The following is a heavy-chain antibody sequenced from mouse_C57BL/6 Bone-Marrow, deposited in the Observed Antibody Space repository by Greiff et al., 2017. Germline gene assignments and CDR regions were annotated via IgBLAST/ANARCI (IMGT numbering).Heavy chain of an antibody. J-gene: IGHJ3*01. Sequence: QVQLQQPGAELVKPGASVKLSCKASGYTFTSYWMQWVKQRPGQGLEWIGDIDPATSDTNYNTKFKGKATLTVDTSSSSAYMQLSSLTSEDSAVYYCARFARGFAYWGQGTLVSVSA. CDR3: ARFARGFAY. CDR1: GYTFTSYW. CDR2: IDPATSDT. V-gene: IGHV1-50*01.